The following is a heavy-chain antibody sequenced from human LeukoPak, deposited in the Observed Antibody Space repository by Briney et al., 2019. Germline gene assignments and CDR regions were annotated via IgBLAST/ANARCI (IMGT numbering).Heavy chain of an antibody. CDR3: ARGYLLWFGELFGAFGI. CDR2: ISAYNGNT. J-gene: IGHJ3*02. CDR1: GYTFTSYG. D-gene: IGHD3-10*01. Sequence: EASVKVSCKASGYTFTSYGISWVRQAPGQGLEWMGWISAYNGNTNYAQKLQGRVTMTTDTSTSTAYMELRSLRSDDTAVYYCARGYLLWFGELFGAFGIWGQGTMVTVSS. V-gene: IGHV1-18*01.